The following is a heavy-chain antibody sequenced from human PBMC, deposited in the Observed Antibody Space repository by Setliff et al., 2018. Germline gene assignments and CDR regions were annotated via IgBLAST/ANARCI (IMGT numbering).Heavy chain of an antibody. D-gene: IGHD1-26*01. CDR2: INPASGTT. V-gene: IGHV1-2*02. Sequence: GASVKVSCKASGYIFTDYFIHWVRQAPGQGLECMGWINPASGTTQFTDKFQGRITVTSDTSISTVYMELSGLRRDDTAIYFCARDGSAFFYEHWGQGSLVTVSS. CDR3: ARDGSAFFYEH. J-gene: IGHJ4*02. CDR1: GYIFTDYF.